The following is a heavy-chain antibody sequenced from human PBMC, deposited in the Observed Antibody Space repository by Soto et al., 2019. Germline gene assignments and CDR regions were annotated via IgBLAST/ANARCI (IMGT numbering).Heavy chain of an antibody. Sequence: EVQLVESGGGLVKPGGSLRLSCAASGFTFSSYSMNWVRQAPGKGLEWVSSISSSSSYIYYADSVKGRFTISRDNAKNSLYLQINSLRAEETAVYYCARDLYSSSARYFDYWGQGTLVTVSS. CDR3: ARDLYSSSARYFDY. CDR2: ISSSSSYI. V-gene: IGHV3-21*01. J-gene: IGHJ4*02. D-gene: IGHD6-6*01. CDR1: GFTFSSYS.